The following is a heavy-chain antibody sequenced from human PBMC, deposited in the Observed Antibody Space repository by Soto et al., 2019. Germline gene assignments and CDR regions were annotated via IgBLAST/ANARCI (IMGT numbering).Heavy chain of an antibody. CDR1: GFTFSSYG. D-gene: IGHD2-2*01. J-gene: IGHJ4*02. Sequence: QVQLVESGGGVVQPGRSLRLSCAASGFTFSSYGMHWVRQAPGKGLEWVAVISYDGSNKYYADSVKGRFTISRDNSKNTLYLQMNSLRAEDTAVYYCAKDEAKHQLLPIDYWGQGTLVTVSS. V-gene: IGHV3-30*18. CDR2: ISYDGSNK. CDR3: AKDEAKHQLLPIDY.